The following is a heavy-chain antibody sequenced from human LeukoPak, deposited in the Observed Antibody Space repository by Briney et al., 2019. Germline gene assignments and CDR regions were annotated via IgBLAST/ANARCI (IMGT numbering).Heavy chain of an antibody. D-gene: IGHD6-13*01. J-gene: IGHJ6*03. CDR3: AGRNSSSWYGAVYYYYYMDV. CDR1: GGTFSSYA. V-gene: IGHV1-69*13. CDR2: IIPIFGTA. Sequence: SVKVSCKASGGTFSSYAISWVRQAPGQGLEWMGGIIPIFGTANYAQKFQGRVTITADESTSTAYMELSSLRSEDTAVYYCAGRNSSSWYGAVYYYYYMDVWGKGTTVTASS.